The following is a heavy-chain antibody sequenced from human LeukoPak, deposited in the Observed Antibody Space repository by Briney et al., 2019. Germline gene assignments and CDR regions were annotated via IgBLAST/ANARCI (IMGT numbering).Heavy chain of an antibody. CDR3: TTGLNWNYRDAFDI. D-gene: IGHD1-7*01. Sequence: PGGSLRLSCAASGFTFSNAWMSWVRQAPGKGLGWVGRIKSKTDGGTTDYAAPVKGRFTISRDDSKNTLYLQMNSLKTEDTAVYYCTTGLNWNYRDAFDIWGQGTMVTVSS. CDR1: GFTFSNAW. J-gene: IGHJ3*02. CDR2: IKSKTDGGTT. V-gene: IGHV3-15*01.